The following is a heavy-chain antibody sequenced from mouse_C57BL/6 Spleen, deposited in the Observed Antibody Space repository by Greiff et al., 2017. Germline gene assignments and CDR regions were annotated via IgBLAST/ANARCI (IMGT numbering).Heavy chain of an antibody. D-gene: IGHD1-1*01. Sequence: QVQLQQPGAELVKPGASVKLSCKASGYTFTSYWMHWVKQRPGQGLEWIGMIHPNSGSTNYNEKFKSKATLTVDKSSSTAYMQLSSLTSEDSAVYYGARGNLYCYSSSWYIDVWGTGTTVTVSS. CDR3: ARGNLYCYSSSWYIDV. V-gene: IGHV1-64*01. CDR1: GYTFTSYW. CDR2: IHPNSGST. J-gene: IGHJ1*03.